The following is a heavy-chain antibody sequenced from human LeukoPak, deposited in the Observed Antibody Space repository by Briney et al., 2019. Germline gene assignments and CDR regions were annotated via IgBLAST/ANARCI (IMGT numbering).Heavy chain of an antibody. D-gene: IGHD1-26*01. Sequence: ASVKVSCKTSGYTFTDYYIHWVRQAPGQGLEWMGRIDPNTGGTKSAKNFQGRVTMTRDTSISTAYMALSGLRSDDTAVYYCASLYDIVGTTVDYWGQGTLVTVSS. CDR1: GYTFTDYY. CDR2: IDPNTGGT. J-gene: IGHJ4*02. V-gene: IGHV1-2*06. CDR3: ASLYDIVGTTVDY.